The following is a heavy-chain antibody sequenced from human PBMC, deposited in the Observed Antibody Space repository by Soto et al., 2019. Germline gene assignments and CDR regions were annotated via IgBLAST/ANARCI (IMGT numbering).Heavy chain of an antibody. CDR3: AKDKGYCSGGSCYSGWFDP. V-gene: IGHV3-23*01. Sequence: EVQLLESGGGLVQPGGSLRLSCAASGFTFSSYAMSWVRQAPGKGLEWVSAISGSGGSTYYADSVKGRFTISRDNSKNRLYLQMNSLRAEDTAVYYCAKDKGYCSGGSCYSGWFDPWGQGTLVTVSS. CDR2: ISGSGGST. J-gene: IGHJ5*02. D-gene: IGHD2-15*01. CDR1: GFTFSSYA.